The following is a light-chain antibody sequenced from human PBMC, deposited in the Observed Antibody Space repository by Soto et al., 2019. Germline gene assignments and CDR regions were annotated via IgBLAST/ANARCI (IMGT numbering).Light chain of an antibody. CDR2: DAS. V-gene: IGKV1-5*01. Sequence: DIQMTQSPSTLSASVGDRVTITCRASQRISNWLAWYQQTPGKAPKLLIYDASSLESGVPSRFSGSGSGTEFTLSISSLQPDDFATYYCQQYNSYPRTFGQGTKVEIK. J-gene: IGKJ1*01. CDR1: QRISNW. CDR3: QQYNSYPRT.